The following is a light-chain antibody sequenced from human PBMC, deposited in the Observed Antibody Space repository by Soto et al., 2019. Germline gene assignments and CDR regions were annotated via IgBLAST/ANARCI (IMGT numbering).Light chain of an antibody. CDR1: QRVTSSN. CDR2: GAS. J-gene: IGKJ4*01. Sequence: TVLSQCPDTVATAARQRATLSSGAGQRVTSSNLAWYQQKPGQAPRILIHGASTRATGIPERFSCGGAGTECTRTVTRLEPEDAAVDYCQQYGSSTLTFGGGTKVDIK. CDR3: QQYGSSTLT. V-gene: IGKV3-20*01.